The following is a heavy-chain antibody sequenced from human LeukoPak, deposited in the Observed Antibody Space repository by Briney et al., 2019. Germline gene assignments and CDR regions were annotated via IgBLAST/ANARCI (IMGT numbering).Heavy chain of an antibody. CDR1: GFTFDDYG. CDR3: TRDRGGDFWSGYYTGHFDY. V-gene: IGHV3-20*04. J-gene: IGHJ4*02. CDR2: INWNGGST. D-gene: IGHD3-3*01. Sequence: RPGGSLRLSCAASGFTFDDYGMSWVRQAPGKGLEWVSGINWNGGSTGYADSVKGRFTISRDNAKNSLYVQMNSLRAEDTAVYYCTRDRGGDFWSGYYTGHFDYWGQGTLVTVSS.